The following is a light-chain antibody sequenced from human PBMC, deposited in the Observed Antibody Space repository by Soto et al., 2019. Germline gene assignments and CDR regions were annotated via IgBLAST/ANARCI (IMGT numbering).Light chain of an antibody. CDR1: SSDVGGYNY. CDR2: EVN. V-gene: IGLV2-8*01. CDR3: SSYAGSSNV. Sequence: QSFLTQPPSASGSPGQSVAISCTGTSSDVGGYNYVSWYQQRPGKAPKLMIYEVNKRPSGVPDRFSGSKSGNTASLTVSGLQAEDEADYYCSSYAGSSNVFGTGTRSPS. J-gene: IGLJ1*01.